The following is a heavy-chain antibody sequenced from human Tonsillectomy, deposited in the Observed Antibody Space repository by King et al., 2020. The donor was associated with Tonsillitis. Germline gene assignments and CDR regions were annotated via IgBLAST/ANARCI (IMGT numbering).Heavy chain of an antibody. J-gene: IGHJ4*02. D-gene: IGHD6-6*01. V-gene: IGHV4-59*08. Sequence: QLQESGPGLANLTETLSLTCTVSGVSISNYYWSCIRQPPGKGLEWIGFVYYTVNPKSNPALNSRVTISLDTSKNQFPLKLSSVTAADTAVYYCARRVAVRPRYYFDYWGQGNLVTVSS. CDR1: GVSISNYY. CDR2: VYYTVNP. CDR3: ARRVAVRPRYYFDY.